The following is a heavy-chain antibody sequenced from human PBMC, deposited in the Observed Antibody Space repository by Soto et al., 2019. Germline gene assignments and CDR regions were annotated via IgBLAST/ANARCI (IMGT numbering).Heavy chain of an antibody. D-gene: IGHD3-9*01. CDR2: IKQHGSEK. V-gene: IGHV3-7*04. Sequence: GSLRLSCAASGFTFSSYWMSWVRQAPGKGLEWVANIKQHGSEKYYVDSVKGRFTISRDNAKNSLYLQMNSLRAEDTAVYYCARAVGYFDWLLSFDYWGQGTLVTVSS. CDR3: ARAVGYFDWLLSFDY. CDR1: GFTFSSYW. J-gene: IGHJ4*02.